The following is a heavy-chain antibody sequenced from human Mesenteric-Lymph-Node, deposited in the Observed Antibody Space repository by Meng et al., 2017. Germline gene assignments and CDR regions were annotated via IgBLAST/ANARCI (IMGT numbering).Heavy chain of an antibody. V-gene: IGHV1-18*01. CDR1: GYTFTSYG. D-gene: IGHD2-15*01. CDR2: ISAYNGNT. Sequence: ASVKVSCKASGYTFTSYGISWVRQAPGQGLDWMGWISAYNGNTNYAQKPQGGVTMTTDTATSTAYMEVRSLRSDDTAVYYCARVCEAGYCSGGSRLEDGFDMWGQGTMVTVSS. CDR3: ARVCEAGYCSGGSRLEDGFDM. J-gene: IGHJ3*02.